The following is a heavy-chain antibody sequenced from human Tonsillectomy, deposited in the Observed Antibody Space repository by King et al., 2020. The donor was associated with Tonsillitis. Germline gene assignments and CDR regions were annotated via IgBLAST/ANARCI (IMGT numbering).Heavy chain of an antibody. CDR3: ARDLTPYSGSYPRWAFDI. CDR1: GFTFSSYS. Sequence: VQLVESGGGLVKPGGSLRLSCAASGFTFSSYSMNWVRQAPGKGLEWFSSISSSRSDISYADSVKGRFTISRDNAKNSLYMQMNSLRADDTAVYYCARDLTPYSGSYPRWAFDIWGQGTMVTVSS. V-gene: IGHV3-21*01. J-gene: IGHJ3*02. D-gene: IGHD1-26*01. CDR2: ISSSRSDI.